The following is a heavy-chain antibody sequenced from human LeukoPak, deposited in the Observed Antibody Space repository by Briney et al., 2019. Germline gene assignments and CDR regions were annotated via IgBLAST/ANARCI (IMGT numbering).Heavy chain of an antibody. CDR3: ARDDSSGWYGGLDY. V-gene: IGHV4-34*01. CDR2: INHSGST. J-gene: IGHJ4*02. Sequence: SETLSLTCAVYGGSFSGYYWSWIRQPPGKGLEWIGEINHSGSTNYNPSLKSRVTISVDTSKNQFSLKLSSVTAADTAVYYCARDDSSGWYGGLDYWGQGTLVTVSS. CDR1: GGSFSGYY. D-gene: IGHD6-19*01.